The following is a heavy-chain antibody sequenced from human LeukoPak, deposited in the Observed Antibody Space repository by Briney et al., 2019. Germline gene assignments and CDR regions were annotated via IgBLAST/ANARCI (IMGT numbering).Heavy chain of an antibody. CDR1: GFTFSSYW. CDR2: IKQDGSEK. CDR3: AKDGYYDFWSGYQRTYYFDY. Sequence: GGSLRLSCAASGFTFSSYWMSWVRQAPGKGLERVANIKQDGSEKYYVDSVKGRFTISRDNSKNTLYLQMNSLRAEDTAVYYCAKDGYYDFWSGYQRTYYFDYWGQGTLVTVSS. J-gene: IGHJ4*02. D-gene: IGHD3-3*01. V-gene: IGHV3-7*01.